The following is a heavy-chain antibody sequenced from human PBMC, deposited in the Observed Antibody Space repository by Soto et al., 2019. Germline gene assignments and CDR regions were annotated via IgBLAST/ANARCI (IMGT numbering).Heavy chain of an antibody. CDR3: ASATTYCSSTSCLCYGMDV. D-gene: IGHD2-2*01. V-gene: IGHV1-18*04. CDR2: ISAYNGNT. Sequence: ASVKVSCKASGYTFTSYGISWVRQAPGQGLEWMGWISAYNGNTNYAQKLQGRVTMTTDTSTSTAYMELRSLRSDDTAVYYCASATTYCSSTSCLCYGMDVWGQGTTVTVSS. J-gene: IGHJ6*02. CDR1: GYTFTSYG.